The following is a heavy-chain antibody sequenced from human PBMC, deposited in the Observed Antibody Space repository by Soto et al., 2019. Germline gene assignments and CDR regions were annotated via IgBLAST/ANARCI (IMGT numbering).Heavy chain of an antibody. CDR3: EISSYDKGGDAFDI. J-gene: IGHJ3*02. D-gene: IGHD3-22*01. Sequence: PGGSLRLSCAASGFTVSSNYMSWVRQAPGKGLEWVSVIYSGGSTYYADSVKGRFTISRDNSKNTLYLQMNSLRAEDTAVYYCEISSYDKGGDAFDIWGQGTMVTVSS. CDR2: IYSGGST. CDR1: GFTVSSNY. V-gene: IGHV3-66*01.